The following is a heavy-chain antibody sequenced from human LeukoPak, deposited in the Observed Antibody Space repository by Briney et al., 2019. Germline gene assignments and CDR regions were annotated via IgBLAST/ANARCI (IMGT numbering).Heavy chain of an antibody. CDR1: GFTVSTSY. Sequence: PGGSLRLSCAASGFTVSTSYMSWVRQAPGKGLEWVSVIYSGGDIYYAGSVKGRFAISRDNSKNTLYLQMNSLRAEDTAVYYCARDLQIAARQGSYFDYWGQGTLVTVSS. J-gene: IGHJ4*02. V-gene: IGHV3-53*01. CDR2: IYSGGDI. CDR3: ARDLQIAARQGSYFDY. D-gene: IGHD6-6*01.